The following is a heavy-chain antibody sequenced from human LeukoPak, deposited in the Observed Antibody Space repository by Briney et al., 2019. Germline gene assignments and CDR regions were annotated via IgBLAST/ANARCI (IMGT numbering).Heavy chain of an antibody. Sequence: PGRSLRLSCAASGFTVSNNYMTWVRQAPGKGLKWVSVIYSGGRTYYADSVRGRFIISRDNSKNTLYLQMNSLRAEDTAVYFCARQRGGVFDYWGQGTQVTVPS. J-gene: IGHJ4*02. V-gene: IGHV3-66*04. CDR2: IYSGGRT. CDR1: GFTVSNNY. CDR3: ARQRGGVFDY. D-gene: IGHD3-10*01.